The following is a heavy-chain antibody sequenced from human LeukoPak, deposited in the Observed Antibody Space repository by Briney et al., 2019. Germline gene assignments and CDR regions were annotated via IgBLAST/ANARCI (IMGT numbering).Heavy chain of an antibody. CDR1: GYSISSGYY. CDR2: IYHSGNT. V-gene: IGHV4-38-2*02. J-gene: IGHJ4*02. CDR3: ASESY. Sequence: SETLSLTCTVSGYSISSGYYWGWIRQPPGKGLEWIGGIYHSGNTNYNPSLKSRVTISVDTSKNQFSLKLSSVTAADTAVYYCASESYWGQGTLVTVSS.